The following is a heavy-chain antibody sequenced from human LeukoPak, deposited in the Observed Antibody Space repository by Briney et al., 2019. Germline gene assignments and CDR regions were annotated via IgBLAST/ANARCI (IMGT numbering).Heavy chain of an antibody. D-gene: IGHD5-12*01. J-gene: IGHJ4*02. CDR3: AKATRAYDYNYFDY. V-gene: IGHV3-74*01. CDR1: GFDFSSNW. Sequence: GGSLRLSCAASGFDFSSNWMHWVRHAPGQGLVWVSRIKGDGISTNYADSVKGRFTISRDIAKNTLYLQMNSLRAEDTAVYYCAKATRAYDYNYFDYWGQGTLVTVSS. CDR2: IKGDGIST.